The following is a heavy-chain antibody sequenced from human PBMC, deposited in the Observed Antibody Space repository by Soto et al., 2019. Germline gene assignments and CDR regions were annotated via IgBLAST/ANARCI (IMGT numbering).Heavy chain of an antibody. J-gene: IGHJ5*02. D-gene: IGHD1-26*01. V-gene: IGHV3-23*01. Sequence: HPGGSLRLSCAASGFTFSSYAMSWVRQAPGKGLEWVSAISGSGGSTYYADSVKGRFTISRDHSKNTLYVQMNGLRAEDTAVYYRAKCVGARVVGWFDPWGQGTLVTVSS. CDR2: ISGSGGST. CDR1: GFTFSSYA. CDR3: AKCVGARVVGWFDP.